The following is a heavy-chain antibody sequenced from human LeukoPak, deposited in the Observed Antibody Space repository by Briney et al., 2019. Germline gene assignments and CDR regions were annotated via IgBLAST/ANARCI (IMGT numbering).Heavy chain of an antibody. CDR1: GFTFNDYY. CDR3: AREGRYYGSGSHRDGFDI. D-gene: IGHD3-10*01. CDR2: ISSSGSRI. Sequence: GGSLRLSCAASGFTFNDYYMSWIRQAPGKGLEWVSYISSSGSRIYYADSVKGRFTISRNNAKNSLYLQMNSLRAEDTAVYYCAREGRYYGSGSHRDGFDIWGQGTMVTVSS. J-gene: IGHJ3*02. V-gene: IGHV3-11*04.